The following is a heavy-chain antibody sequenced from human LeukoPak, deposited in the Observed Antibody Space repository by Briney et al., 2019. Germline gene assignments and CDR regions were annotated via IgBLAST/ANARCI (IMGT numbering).Heavy chain of an antibody. CDR3: ARGDSSPDN. CDR2: ISPSGTP. V-gene: IGHV4-4*07. J-gene: IGHJ4*02. CDR1: GASIRNYY. Sequence: PSETLSLTCSVSGASIRNYYWTWIRQSAGKGLEWIGHISPSGTPKYNPPLMSRVTMSLDTSKNQFSLSLTSVTAADTAVYYCARGDSSPDNWGQGTLVTVSS. D-gene: IGHD3-22*01.